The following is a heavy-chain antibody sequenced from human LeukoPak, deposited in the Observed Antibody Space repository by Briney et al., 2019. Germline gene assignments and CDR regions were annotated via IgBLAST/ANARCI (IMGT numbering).Heavy chain of an antibody. J-gene: IGHJ4*02. D-gene: IGHD3-9*01. CDR1: GYTFTGYY. Sequence: ASVKVSCKASGYTFTGYYTHWVRQAPGQGLEWMGWINPNSGGTNYAQKFQGRVTMTRDTSISTACMELSRLRSDDTAVYYCARAVYFDWLYDFDYWGQGTLVTVSS. CDR3: ARAVYFDWLYDFDY. V-gene: IGHV1-2*02. CDR2: INPNSGGT.